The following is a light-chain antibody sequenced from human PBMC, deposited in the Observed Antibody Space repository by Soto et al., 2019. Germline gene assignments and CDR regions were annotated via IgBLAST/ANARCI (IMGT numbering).Light chain of an antibody. Sequence: DIVMTQTPLSLSVTPGQPASISCRSSQSLLHSDGKTYFYWYLQRPGQPPRLLIYEVSNRFSGVPDRFSGSGSGTEFSFTVTSLQSEDFAVYYCQQYDQWPITFGQGTRLEIK. J-gene: IGKJ5*01. CDR3: QQYDQWPIT. CDR2: EVS. CDR1: QSLLHSDGKTY. V-gene: IGKV2D-29*01.